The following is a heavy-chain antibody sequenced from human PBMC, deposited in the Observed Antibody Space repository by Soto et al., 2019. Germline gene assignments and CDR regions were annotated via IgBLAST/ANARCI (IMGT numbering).Heavy chain of an antibody. J-gene: IGHJ5*02. V-gene: IGHV4-4*07. CDR2: IYTGGGS. D-gene: IGHD3-10*01. CDR1: GGSVSSFY. Sequence: SETLSLTCSVFGGSVSSFYWTWVRQPAGKGLEWIGRIYTGGGSNYNPSLKSRVTMSVDTSKNQFSLKLRSVTAADTAVYYCARVGGGVWTPGREPCGQGILVTVSS. CDR3: ARVGGGVWTPGREP.